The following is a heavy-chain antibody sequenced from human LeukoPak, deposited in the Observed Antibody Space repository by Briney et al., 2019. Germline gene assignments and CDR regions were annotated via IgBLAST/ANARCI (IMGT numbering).Heavy chain of an antibody. D-gene: IGHD3-10*01. Sequence: GGSLRLSCAASGFTFSNYGMHWVRQAPGKGLEWVAFIRYDASNKYYADSVKGRFTISRDNSKNTLYLQMNSLRAEDTAVYYCARDPDYYGSGSYDWGQGTLVTVSS. V-gene: IGHV3-30*02. CDR1: GFTFSNYG. J-gene: IGHJ4*02. CDR3: ARDPDYYGSGSYD. CDR2: IRYDASNK.